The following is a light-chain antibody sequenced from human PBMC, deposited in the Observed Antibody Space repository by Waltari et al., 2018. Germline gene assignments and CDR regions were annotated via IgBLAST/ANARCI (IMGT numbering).Light chain of an antibody. CDR3: AAWDERLRGGI. V-gene: IGLV1-47*02. CDR2: YNN. J-gene: IGLJ2*01. CDR1: SSNIGSNS. Sequence: QSVLTQPPSASEAARKSVTISCSGSSSNIGSNSVSWYQQVPETAPKPLIYYNNRGGCGVHERVLGAKYSTSASLVISGLQTEDEADYYCAAWDERLRGGIFGGGTRLTVL.